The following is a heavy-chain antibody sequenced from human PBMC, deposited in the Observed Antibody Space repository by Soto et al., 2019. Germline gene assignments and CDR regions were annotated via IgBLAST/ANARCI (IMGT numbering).Heavy chain of an antibody. V-gene: IGHV1-24*01. CDR3: ATDLLYDILSCSAEYYFDF. CDR2: FDPEDGET. Sequence: GASVKGSCTVSGYTLTELSMHWVRQAPGKGLEWMGGFDPEDGETIYAQKFQGRVTMTEDTSTDTAYMELSSLRSEDTAVYYCATDLLYDILSCSAEYYFDFWGQGTLVTVSS. J-gene: IGHJ4*02. D-gene: IGHD3-9*01. CDR1: GYTLTELS.